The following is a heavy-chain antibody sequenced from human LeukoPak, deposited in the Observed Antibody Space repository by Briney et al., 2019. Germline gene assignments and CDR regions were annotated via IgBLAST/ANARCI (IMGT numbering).Heavy chain of an antibody. CDR1: GGSISSYY. CDR2: IYYSGST. D-gene: IGHD1-26*01. Sequence: PSETLSLTCTVSGGSISSYYWSWIRQPPGKGLEWIGYIYYSGSTNYNPSLKSRVTISVDTSKNQFSLKLSSVTAADTAVYYCASAKWELPYYYYYGMDVWGQGTTVTVSS. J-gene: IGHJ6*02. V-gene: IGHV4-59*08. CDR3: ASAKWELPYYYYYGMDV.